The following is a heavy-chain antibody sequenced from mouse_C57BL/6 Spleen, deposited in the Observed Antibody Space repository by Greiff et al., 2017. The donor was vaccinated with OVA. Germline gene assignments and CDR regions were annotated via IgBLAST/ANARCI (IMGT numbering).Heavy chain of an antibody. D-gene: IGHD2-1*01. J-gene: IGHJ3*01. CDR2: INPSTGGT. CDR3: AFYYGNHGFAY. Sequence: VQLKQSGPELVKPGASVKISCKASGYSFTGYYMNWVKQSPEKSLEWIGEINPSTGGTTYNQKFKAKATLTVDKSSSTAYMQLKSLTSEDSAVYYCAFYYGNHGFAYWGQGTLVTVSA. V-gene: IGHV1-42*01. CDR1: GYSFTGYY.